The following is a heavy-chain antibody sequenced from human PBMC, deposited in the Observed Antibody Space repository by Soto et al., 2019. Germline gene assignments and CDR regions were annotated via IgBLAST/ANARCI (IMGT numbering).Heavy chain of an antibody. J-gene: IGHJ4*02. D-gene: IGHD3-10*01. V-gene: IGHV1-18*01. CDR1: GXTFTSYG. CDR2: ISAYNGNT. CDR3: ARAELLWFGELFGLLDY. Sequence: GASVKVSCKASGXTFTSYGISWVRQAPGQGLEWMGWISAYNGNTNYAQKLQGRVTMTTDTSTSTAYMELRSLRSDDTAVYYCARAELLWFGELFGLLDYCGQGTLVTVSS.